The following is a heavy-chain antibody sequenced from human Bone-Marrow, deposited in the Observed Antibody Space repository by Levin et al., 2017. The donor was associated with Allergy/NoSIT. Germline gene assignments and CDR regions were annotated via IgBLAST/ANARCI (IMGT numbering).Heavy chain of an antibody. CDR2: IYSGGST. J-gene: IGHJ4*02. V-gene: IGHV3-66*04. CDR3: ARPVSGKGGD. D-gene: IGHD3-10*01. CDR1: GFNVSSTY. Sequence: LSLTCAASGFNVSSTYMSWVRQAPGMGLEWVSVIYSGGSTYYADSVKGRFTISRDISKNTLYLQMNSLRTEDTSVYYCARPVSGKGGDWGQGTLVTVSS.